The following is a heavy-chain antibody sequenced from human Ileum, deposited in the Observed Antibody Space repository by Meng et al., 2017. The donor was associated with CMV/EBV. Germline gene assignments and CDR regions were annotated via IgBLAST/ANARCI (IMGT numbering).Heavy chain of an antibody. CDR3: ARFRIAALGNLFDP. Sequence: VQQQWSGPGLVQPSQTLSLICTVSGASISSGDYYWSWIRQPPGKGLEWIGYIFFSGNTYYNPSLNNRVIISIDTPRNQFSLKVDSVTAADTAVYYCARFRIAALGNLFDPWGHGTLVTVSS. J-gene: IGHJ5*02. CDR2: IFFSGNT. CDR1: GASISSGDYY. V-gene: IGHV4-30-4*08. D-gene: IGHD6-13*01.